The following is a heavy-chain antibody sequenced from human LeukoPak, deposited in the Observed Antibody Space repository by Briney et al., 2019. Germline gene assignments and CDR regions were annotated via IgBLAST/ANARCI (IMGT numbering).Heavy chain of an antibody. V-gene: IGHV4-31*03. CDR2: IYYSGST. CDR3: ARSGGAYGDYVPFDP. J-gene: IGHJ5*02. Sequence: SQTLSLTCTVSGGSISSGGYYWSWIRQHPGKGLEWIGYIYYSGSTYYNPSLKSRVTISVYTSKNQFSLKLSSVTAADTAVYYCARSGGAYGDYVPFDPWGQGTLVTVSS. CDR1: GGSISSGGYY. D-gene: IGHD4-17*01.